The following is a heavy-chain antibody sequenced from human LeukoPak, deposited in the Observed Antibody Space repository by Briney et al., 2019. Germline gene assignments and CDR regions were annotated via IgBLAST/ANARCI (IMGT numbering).Heavy chain of an antibody. J-gene: IGHJ4*02. Sequence: ASVKVSCKASGGTFSSYAISWVRQAPGQGLEWMGGIIPIFGTANYAQKFQGRVTITADESTSTAYMELSSLRSEDTAVYYCARGALNLIAAATLDYWGQGTLVTDSS. V-gene: IGHV1-69*13. CDR3: ARGALNLIAAATLDY. D-gene: IGHD6-13*01. CDR1: GGTFSSYA. CDR2: IIPIFGTA.